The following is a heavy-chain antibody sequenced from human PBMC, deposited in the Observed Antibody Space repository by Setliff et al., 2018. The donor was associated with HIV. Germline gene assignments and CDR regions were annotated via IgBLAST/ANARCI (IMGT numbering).Heavy chain of an antibody. CDR2: ISSRSTYI. D-gene: IGHD5-18*01. CDR1: GGSISSSS. V-gene: IGHV3-21*03. Sequence: ETLSLTCTVSGGSISSSSYYWGWIRQAPGKGLEWVSSISSRSTYIYYADSVKGRFSISRDNAKNSLYLRMNSLRAEDTAVYYCVQGEEHGYTYEYSPPGRHWGQGTPVTVSS. J-gene: IGHJ4*02. CDR3: VQGEEHGYTYEYSPPGRH.